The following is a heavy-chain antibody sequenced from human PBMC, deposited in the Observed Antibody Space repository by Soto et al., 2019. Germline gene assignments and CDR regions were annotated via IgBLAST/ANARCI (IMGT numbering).Heavy chain of an antibody. D-gene: IGHD3-10*01. J-gene: IGHJ4*02. CDR2: ISYDGSNT. CDR3: VGGQYYFDY. Sequence: QVLLVESGGGVVQPGRSLRLSCAASGFPFTTYGMHWVREGPGKGLEWVAVISYDGSNTYYADSVKGRFTISRDNSKNTLYLQMNSLRTGDTALYYCVGGQYYFDYRGQGTLVTVSS. CDR1: GFPFTTYG. V-gene: IGHV3-30*03.